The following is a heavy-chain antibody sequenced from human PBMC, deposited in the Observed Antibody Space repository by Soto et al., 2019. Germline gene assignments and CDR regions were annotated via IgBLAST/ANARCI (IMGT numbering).Heavy chain of an antibody. D-gene: IGHD5-12*01. CDR3: ARHHGPTTSENWFDP. CDR2: ISTYSGDT. CDR1: GYTFFTYD. J-gene: IGHJ5*02. Sequence: QVHLVQSGVEVKTPGASVKVSCQASGYTFFTYDISWVRQAPGQGLEWMGWISTYSGDTKYAQKFQGRVTMTTDTSTTTAYSELRSLRSDDTAVYYCARHHGPTTSENWFDPWGQGTLVTVSS. V-gene: IGHV1-18*01.